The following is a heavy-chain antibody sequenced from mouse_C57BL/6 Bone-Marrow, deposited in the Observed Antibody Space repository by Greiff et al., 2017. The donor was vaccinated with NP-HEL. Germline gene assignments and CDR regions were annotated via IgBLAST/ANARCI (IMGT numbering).Heavy chain of an antibody. D-gene: IGHD3-3*01. J-gene: IGHJ2*01. CDR3: ARGRDWDY. CDR1: GYTFTGYY. V-gene: IGHV1-76*01. CDR2: IYPGSGNT. Sequence: VQLQQSGAELVRPGASVKLSCKASGYTFTGYYINWVKQRPGQGLEWIARIYPGSGNTYYNEKFKGKATLTAEKSSSTAYMQLSSLTSEDSAVYCCARGRDWDYWGQGTTLTVSS.